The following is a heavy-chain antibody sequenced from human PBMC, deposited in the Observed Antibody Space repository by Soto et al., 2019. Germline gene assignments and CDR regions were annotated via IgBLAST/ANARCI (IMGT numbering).Heavy chain of an antibody. D-gene: IGHD2-15*01. J-gene: IGHJ4*02. CDR3: AKGVDGY. Sequence: SLRLSCAASGFTFDDYAMHWVRQAPGKGLEWVSGISGSGGSTYYADSVKGRFTISRDNSKNTLYLQMNSLRAEDTAVYYCAKGVDGYWGQGTLVTVSS. CDR1: GFTFDDYA. CDR2: ISGSGGST. V-gene: IGHV3-23*01.